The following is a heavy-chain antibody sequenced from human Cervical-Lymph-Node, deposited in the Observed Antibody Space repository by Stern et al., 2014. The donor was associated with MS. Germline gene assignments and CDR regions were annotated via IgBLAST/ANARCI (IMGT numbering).Heavy chain of an antibody. CDR1: GASMSSDIYY. CDR3: ARANGQYCSNTSCKTFDY. CDR2: VYYNGGT. V-gene: IGHV4-31*03. Sequence: QLQLQESGPGLVKPSQTLSLTCTVSGASMSSDIYYWSWIRQHPGKGLEWIGYVYYNGGTYYAPSLRGRLSISLDTSKKQFSLKLSSVTAADTAVYYCARANGQYCSNTSCKTFDYWGQGTLVTVSS. D-gene: IGHD2-2*01. J-gene: IGHJ4*02.